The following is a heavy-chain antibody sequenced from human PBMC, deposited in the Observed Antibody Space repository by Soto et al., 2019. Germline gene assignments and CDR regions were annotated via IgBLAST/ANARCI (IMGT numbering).Heavy chain of an antibody. Sequence: ASVKVSCKASGYTFTSYGISWVRQAPGQGLEWMGWISAYNGNTYYAQKLQGRVTMTTDTSTSTAYMELRSLRSDDTAVYYCAREVSSGWYHRFDYWGQGTLVTVSS. J-gene: IGHJ4*02. D-gene: IGHD6-19*01. CDR2: ISAYNGNT. V-gene: IGHV1-18*01. CDR3: AREVSSGWYHRFDY. CDR1: GYTFTSYG.